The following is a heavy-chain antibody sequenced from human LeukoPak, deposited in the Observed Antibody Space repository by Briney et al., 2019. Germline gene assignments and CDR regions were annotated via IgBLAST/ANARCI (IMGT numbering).Heavy chain of an antibody. CDR3: ARDSEWGLLRSDY. CDR1: GFTFSRYW. D-gene: IGHD1-26*01. V-gene: IGHV3-7*05. CDR2: IKQDGKEK. Sequence: GGALRLSCAASGFTFSRYWMTWVRQAPGKGLEWVANIKQDGKEKYYVDSVKGRFTISRDNAKNSLYLQMNSLRAEDTAVYYCARDSEWGLLRSDYWGQGTLVT. J-gene: IGHJ4*02.